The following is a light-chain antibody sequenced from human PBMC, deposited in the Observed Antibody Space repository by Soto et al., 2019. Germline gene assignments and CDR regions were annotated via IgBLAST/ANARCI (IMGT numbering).Light chain of an antibody. CDR2: GAS. V-gene: IGKV3-20*01. CDR1: QSVRSTF. CDR3: QQYHDSPMNT. J-gene: IGKJ2*01. Sequence: VLPQSPDTLSLSPGDRVTLSCRASQSVRSTFLAWYQHKPGQAPRLLIYGASNRATGIPDRFSGSASGTDFTLPISRLEADDSAVDYCQQYHDSPMNTFGQGTKLEI.